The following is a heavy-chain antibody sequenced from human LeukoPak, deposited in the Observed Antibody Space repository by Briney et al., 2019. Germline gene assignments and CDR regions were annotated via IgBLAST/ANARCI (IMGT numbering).Heavy chain of an antibody. CDR3: ARAGGWGYFDY. D-gene: IGHD7-27*01. CDR1: GFTFSNYA. V-gene: IGHV3-30*04. J-gene: IGHJ4*02. CDR2: ISYDERNK. Sequence: PGRSLRLSCAASGFTFSNYALHWVRQAPGKGLEWVAVISYDERNKYYADSVTGRFTISRDNSKNTVYLQMNSLRAEDTAVYYCARAGGWGYFDYWGQGTLVTVSS.